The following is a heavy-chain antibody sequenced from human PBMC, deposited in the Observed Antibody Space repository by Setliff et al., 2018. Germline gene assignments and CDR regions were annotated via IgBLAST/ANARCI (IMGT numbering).Heavy chain of an antibody. V-gene: IGHV1-69*05. CDR3: VREGVDSRSSTDYRYYMDV. Sequence: SVKVSCKASGGTFSSYGISWVRQAPGQGLEWMGGTIPIFGTTDYAQKFRGRVTIIMDESTSTAFMQLSSLRSEDTAVYYCVREGVDSRSSTDYRYYMDVWGKGTTVTVSS. J-gene: IGHJ6*03. CDR2: TIPIFGTT. D-gene: IGHD3-22*01. CDR1: GGTFSSYG.